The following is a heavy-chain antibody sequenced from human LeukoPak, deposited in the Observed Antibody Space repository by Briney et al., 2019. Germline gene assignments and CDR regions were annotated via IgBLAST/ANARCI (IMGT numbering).Heavy chain of an antibody. V-gene: IGHV5-51*01. CDR1: GYSFTSYW. J-gene: IGHJ6*03. CDR3: ARLRGSSWPNYYYYYYMDV. Sequence: GESLKIPCKGSGYSFTSYWIGWVRQMPGKGLEWMGIIYPGDSDTRYSPSFQGQVTISADKSISTAYLQWSSLKASDTAMYYCARLRGSSWPNYYYYYYMDVWGKGTTVTISS. D-gene: IGHD6-13*01. CDR2: IYPGDSDT.